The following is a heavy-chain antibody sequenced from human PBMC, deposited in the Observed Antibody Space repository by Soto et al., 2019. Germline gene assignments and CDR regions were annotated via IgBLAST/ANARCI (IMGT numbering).Heavy chain of an antibody. CDR3: SRIWDYYGSSGGGTV. V-gene: IGHV2-26*01. D-gene: IGHD3-22*01. CDR1: GFSLSNGRMC. Sequence: QVTLKESGPVLVKPTETLTLTCTVSGFSLSNGRMCVSWIRQPPGKALEWLAHIFSNDEKSYSTSLKSRLTISKDTSKRQVVLTMTNMDPVDTATYYCSRIWDYYGSSGGGTVWGQGTTVTVSS. CDR2: IFSNDEK. J-gene: IGHJ6*02.